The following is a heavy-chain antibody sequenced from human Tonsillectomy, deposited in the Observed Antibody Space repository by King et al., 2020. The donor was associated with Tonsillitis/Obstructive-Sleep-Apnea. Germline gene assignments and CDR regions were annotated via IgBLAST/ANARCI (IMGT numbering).Heavy chain of an antibody. J-gene: IGHJ6*02. CDR3: ARTGMTRLEDSRSVPHYLLGNDL. CDR1: GGSISSYY. D-gene: IGHD6-6*01. V-gene: IGHV4-59*01. CDR2: IYYSGST. Sequence: QLQESGPGLVKPSETLSLTCTVSGGSISSYYWSWIRQPPGKGLEWIGYIYYSGSTNYNPSLKSRLTISVDTSKNQFSLKLSSVTAADTAVYYCARTGMTRLEDSRSVPHYLLGNDLWGPGTTGT.